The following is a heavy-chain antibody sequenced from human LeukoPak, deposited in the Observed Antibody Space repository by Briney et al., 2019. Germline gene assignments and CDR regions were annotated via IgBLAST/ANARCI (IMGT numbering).Heavy chain of an antibody. CDR2: IYYSGST. CDR1: GGSFSSYY. D-gene: IGHD3-22*01. V-gene: IGHV4-39*07. CDR3: ARDHSADYYDSSGPDY. J-gene: IGHJ4*02. Sequence: SETLSLTCTVSGGSFSSYYWGWIRQPPGKGLEWIGSIYYSGSTYYNPSPKSRVTISVDTSKIQFSLKLSSVTAADTAVYYCARDHSADYYDSSGPDYWGQGTLVTVSS.